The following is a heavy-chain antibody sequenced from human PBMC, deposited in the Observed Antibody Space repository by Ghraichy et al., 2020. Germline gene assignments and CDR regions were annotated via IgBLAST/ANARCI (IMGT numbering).Heavy chain of an antibody. Sequence: GGSLRLSCAASGFTCSSYAMSWVRQAPGKGLEWVSAISGSGGSTYYADSVKGRFTISRDNSKNTLYLQMNSLRAEDTAVYYCAKDGQRIAVPYYFDYWGQGTLVTVSS. CDR3: AKDGQRIAVPYYFDY. D-gene: IGHD6-19*01. V-gene: IGHV3-23*01. J-gene: IGHJ4*02. CDR2: ISGSGGST. CDR1: GFTCSSYA.